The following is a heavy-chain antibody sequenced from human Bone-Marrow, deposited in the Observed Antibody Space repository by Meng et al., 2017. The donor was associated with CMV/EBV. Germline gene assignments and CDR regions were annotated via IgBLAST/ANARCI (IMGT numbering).Heavy chain of an antibody. CDR2: IKQDGSEK. CDR3: ARTFDY. J-gene: IGHJ4*02. V-gene: IGHV3-7*04. Sequence: GESLKISCAASGFTFSGSAMHWVRQASGKGLEWVANIKQDGSEKYYVDSVKGRFTISRDNAKNSLYLQMNSLRAEDTAVYYCARTFDYWGQGTLVTVSS. CDR1: GFTFSGSA.